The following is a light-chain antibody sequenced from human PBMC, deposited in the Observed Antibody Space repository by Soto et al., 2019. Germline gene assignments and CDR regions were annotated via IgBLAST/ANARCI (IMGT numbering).Light chain of an antibody. J-gene: IGKJ5*01. CDR1: QSVSSN. Sequence: EIVMTQSPATLSVSPGERATLSCRASQSVSSNLAWYQQKPGQAPRLLIYGASTRATGIPARFSGSGSGTEFTLTINSLQSEDFAVYYCQQYNNWRITFGQGTRLEI. CDR2: GAS. CDR3: QQYNNWRIT. V-gene: IGKV3-15*01.